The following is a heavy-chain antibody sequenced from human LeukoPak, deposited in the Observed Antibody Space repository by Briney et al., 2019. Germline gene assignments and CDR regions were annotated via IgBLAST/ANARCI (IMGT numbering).Heavy chain of an antibody. J-gene: IGHJ4*02. CDR3: ARGGSRTVADPRVGY. Sequence: GGSLRLSCTVSGFTFSSSAMSWVRQVPGKGLEWVSAIAPSGGSREYADSVKGRFTISRDNSKNTLFLQMDSLRDEDTAMYYCARGGSRTVADPRVGYWGQGTLVTVFS. V-gene: IGHV3-23*01. CDR1: GFTFSSSA. D-gene: IGHD6-19*01. CDR2: IAPSGGSR.